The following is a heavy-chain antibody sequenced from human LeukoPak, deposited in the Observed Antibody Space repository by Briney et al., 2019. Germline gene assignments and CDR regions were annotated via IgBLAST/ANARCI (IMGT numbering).Heavy chain of an antibody. CDR2: ISGSGGST. J-gene: IGHJ4*02. V-gene: IGHV3-23*01. Sequence: TGGSLRLSCAASGFTFSSYGMHWVRQAPGKGLEWVSAISGSGGSTYYADSVKGRFTISRDNSKNTLYLQMNSLRAEDTAVYYCAKDLVVRGVTVFDYWGQGTLVTVSS. D-gene: IGHD3-10*01. CDR1: GFTFSSYG. CDR3: AKDLVVRGVTVFDY.